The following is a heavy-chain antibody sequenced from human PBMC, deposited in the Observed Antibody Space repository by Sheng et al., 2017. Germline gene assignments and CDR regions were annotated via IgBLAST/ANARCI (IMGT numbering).Heavy chain of an antibody. CDR2: INHSGST. CDR1: GGSFSGYY. J-gene: IGHJ4*01. Sequence: QVQLQQWGAGLLKPSETLSLTCAVYGGSFSGYYWSWIRQPPGKGLEWIGEINHSGSTNYNPSLKSRVTISVDTSKNQFSLKLSSVTAADTAVYYCARVAFFFDYWATEPSSTVSS. D-gene: IGHD3-3*01. CDR3: ARVAFFFDY. V-gene: IGHV4-34*01.